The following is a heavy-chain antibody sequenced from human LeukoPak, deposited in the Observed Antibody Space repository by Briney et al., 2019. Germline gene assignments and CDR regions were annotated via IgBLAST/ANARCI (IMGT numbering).Heavy chain of an antibody. CDR2: INHSGST. CDR3: ARGSHYYDSSGSHYFDY. J-gene: IGHJ4*02. D-gene: IGHD3-22*01. CDR1: GGSFSGYY. V-gene: IGHV4-34*01. Sequence: SETLSLTCAVYGGSFSGYYWSWIRQPPGKGLEWIGEINHSGSTNYNPSLKSRVTISVDTSKNQFSLKLSSVTAADTAVYYCARGSHYYDSSGSHYFDYWGQGTLVTVSS.